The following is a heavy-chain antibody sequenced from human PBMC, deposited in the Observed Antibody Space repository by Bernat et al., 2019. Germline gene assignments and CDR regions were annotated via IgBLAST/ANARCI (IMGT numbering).Heavy chain of an antibody. CDR3: AKSVYSSDNYGMDV. CDR2: IRYDGSKK. CDR1: GFTFSSFG. D-gene: IGHD6-19*01. V-gene: IGHV3-30*02. J-gene: IGHJ6*02. Sequence: QVHLVESGGGVVQPGGSLRLSCAASGFTFSSFGMHWVRQAPGKGLEWVALIRYDGSKKYYADSVKGQVTISRDNSKNMLYLKMNSLRAEDTAVYYCAKSVYSSDNYGMDVWGQGTTVTVSS.